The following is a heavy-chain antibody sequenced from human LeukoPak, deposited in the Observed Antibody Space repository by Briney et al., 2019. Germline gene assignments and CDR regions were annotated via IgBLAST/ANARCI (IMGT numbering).Heavy chain of an antibody. J-gene: IGHJ6*03. Sequence: PSETLSLTCTVSGGSISSSSYHWGWIRQPPGKGLEWIGSIYYSGSTYYNPSLKSRVTISVDTSKNQFSLKLSSVTAADTAVYYCARVPSYSGYEGYYYYMDVWSKGTTVTVSS. CDR3: ARVPSYSGYEGYYYYMDV. CDR1: GGSISSSSYH. V-gene: IGHV4-39*07. D-gene: IGHD5-12*01. CDR2: IYYSGST.